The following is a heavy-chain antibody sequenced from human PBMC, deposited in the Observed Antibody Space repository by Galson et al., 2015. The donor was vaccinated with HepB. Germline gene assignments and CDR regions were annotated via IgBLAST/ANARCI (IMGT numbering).Heavy chain of an antibody. CDR1: GFTFNKYW. Sequence: SLRLSCAASGFTFNKYWMSWVRQAPGKGLEGVANINHAGSEKHYVDSVKGRFTISRDNAKNSLYLQIKSLRAEDTALYYCARDRALITLGAFDYWGQGTLVTVSS. D-gene: IGHD3-16*01. CDR3: ARDRALITLGAFDY. CDR2: INHAGSEK. J-gene: IGHJ4*02. V-gene: IGHV3-7*01.